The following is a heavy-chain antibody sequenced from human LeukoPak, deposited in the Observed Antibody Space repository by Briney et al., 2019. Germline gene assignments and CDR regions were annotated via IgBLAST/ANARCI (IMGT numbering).Heavy chain of an antibody. CDR2: ISGSSSRI. D-gene: IGHD4-17*01. V-gene: IGHV3-48*01. CDR1: GFSFSSYS. J-gene: IGHJ4*02. CDR3: AKDSYGDPETFDY. Sequence: GGSLRLSCAASGFSFSSYSMNWVRQAPGKGLEWVSYISGSSSRIYYADSVKGRFTISRDNAKTSLYLQMNSLRAEDTALYYCAKDSYGDPETFDYWGQGTLVTVSS.